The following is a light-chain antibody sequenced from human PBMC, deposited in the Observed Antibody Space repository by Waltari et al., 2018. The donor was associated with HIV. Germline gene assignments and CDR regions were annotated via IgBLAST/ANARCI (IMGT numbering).Light chain of an antibody. J-gene: IGKJ2*01. CDR1: QSISRY. CDR3: HQSYLSPDT. CDR2: SAF. V-gene: IGKV1-39*01. Sequence: DIQMTQFPSSLSATVGDRVTITCRASQSISRYLSWYQQKPGKAPKLLVDSAFSLQSGVSSRFSGSGSGTVFTLTINSLQPEDSATYYCHQSYLSPDTFGQGTRLEIK.